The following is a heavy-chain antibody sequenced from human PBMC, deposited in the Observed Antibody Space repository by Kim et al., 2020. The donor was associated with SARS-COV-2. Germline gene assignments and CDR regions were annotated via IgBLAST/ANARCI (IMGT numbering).Heavy chain of an antibody. J-gene: IGHJ5*01. D-gene: IGHD2-2*01. CDR1: GFTFSSYA. V-gene: IGHV3-23*01. CDR3: AKLFRGYCSSTSCPNWLD. Sequence: GSLRLSCAASGFTFSSYAMSWVRQAPGEGLEWVSAISDSGGTTYYADSVKGRFTISRDNSKNTVYLQMNSLRAEDTAIYYCAKLFRGYCSSTSCPNWLD. CDR2: ISDSGGTT.